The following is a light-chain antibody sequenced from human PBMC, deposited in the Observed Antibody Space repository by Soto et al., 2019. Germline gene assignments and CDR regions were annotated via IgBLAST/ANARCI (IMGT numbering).Light chain of an antibody. Sequence: EIVMTQSPATLSVSPGERATLSCRASQSVSSNLAWYQQKPGQAPRLLIYDASTRATGIQARFSGSGSGTHFTLTISSLQSEDFSVYYCKQYNNWPPWTFGQGTKVEIK. J-gene: IGKJ1*01. CDR3: KQYNNWPPWT. V-gene: IGKV3-15*01. CDR1: QSVSSN. CDR2: DAS.